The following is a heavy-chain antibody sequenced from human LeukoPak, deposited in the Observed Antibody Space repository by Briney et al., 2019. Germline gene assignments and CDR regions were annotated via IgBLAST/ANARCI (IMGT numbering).Heavy chain of an antibody. CDR1: GNTFTSYD. J-gene: IGHJ4*02. D-gene: IGHD2-2*01. V-gene: IGHV1-8*01. CDR2: MNPSSGKT. Sequence: GASVKVSCKASGNTFTSYDVNWVRQATGQGLEWMGYMNPSSGKTGYAQNFQGRLTMTWDTSISTAYMELSSLTSDDTAVYYCAREFRHQPYWGQGTLVTVSS. CDR3: AREFRHQPY.